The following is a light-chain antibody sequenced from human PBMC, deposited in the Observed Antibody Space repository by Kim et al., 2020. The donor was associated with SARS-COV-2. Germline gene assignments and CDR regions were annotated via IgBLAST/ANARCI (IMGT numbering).Light chain of an antibody. CDR1: SGHSSYI. V-gene: IGLV4-60*03. CDR3: ETWDSNTHWV. CDR2: LEGSGSY. J-gene: IGLJ3*02. Sequence: QPVLTQSSSASASLGSSVKLTCTLSSGHSSYIIAWHQQQPGKAPRYLMKLEGSGSYNKGSGVPDRFSCSSSGADRYLTISNLQSEDEADYYCETWDSNTHWVFGGGTQLTVL.